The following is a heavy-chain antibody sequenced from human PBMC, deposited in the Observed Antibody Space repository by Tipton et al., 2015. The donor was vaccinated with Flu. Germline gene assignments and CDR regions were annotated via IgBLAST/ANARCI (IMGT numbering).Heavy chain of an antibody. CDR2: IKSKTDGGTT. CDR3: ATSMRG. J-gene: IGHJ4*02. D-gene: IGHD2/OR15-2a*01. CDR1: GFTVTYDW. Sequence: VQLVQSGGGLVKPGGSFRLSCAVSGFTVTYDWMTWVRQAPGKGLECVGRIKSKTDGGTTDYAAPVKGRFTISRDESKNTLYLQMDSLKTEDTGVYYCATSMRGWGQGTLVTVSS. V-gene: IGHV3-15*01.